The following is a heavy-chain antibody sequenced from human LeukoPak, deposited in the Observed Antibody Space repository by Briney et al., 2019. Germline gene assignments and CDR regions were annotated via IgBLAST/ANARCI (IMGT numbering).Heavy chain of an antibody. D-gene: IGHD3-10*01. CDR3: AREGYYGSGSPPSLYFDY. CDR2: TSSDLNVK. CDR1: GFTFRNYV. J-gene: IGHJ4*02. V-gene: IGHV3-30-3*01. Sequence: QPGGSLGLSCAASGFTFRNYVIHWVRQAPGKGLEWVAVTSSDLNVKLYADSVKGRFTISRDNSRSTLYLQMYSLRPEDTAIYYCAREGYYGSGSPPSLYFDYWGQGTLVTVSS.